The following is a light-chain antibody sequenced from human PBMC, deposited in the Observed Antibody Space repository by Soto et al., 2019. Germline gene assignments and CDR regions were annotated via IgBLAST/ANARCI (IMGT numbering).Light chain of an antibody. Sequence: QSALTQPASVSGSPRQSITISCTGTSDDIGGHNHVSWYQQHPGNSPKVIIYEVSDRASGVSNRFSAFKSGTTASLTISGLQAEDEADYYCCSYAGIITWVCGGGTKVTVL. CDR1: SDDIGGHNH. V-gene: IGLV2-23*02. CDR3: CSYAGIITWV. J-gene: IGLJ3*02. CDR2: EVS.